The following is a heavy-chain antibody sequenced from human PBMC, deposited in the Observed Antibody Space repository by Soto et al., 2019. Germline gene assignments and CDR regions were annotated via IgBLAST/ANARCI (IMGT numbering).Heavy chain of an antibody. V-gene: IGHV3-30*18. CDR1: GFTFSSYG. D-gene: IGHD1-26*01. J-gene: IGHJ4*02. Sequence: LRLSCAASGFTFSSYGMHWVRQAPGKGLEWVAVISYDGSNKYYADSVKGRFTISRDNSKNTLYLQMNSLRAEDTAVYFCAKSPHRWKLLFDYWGQGTLVTV. CDR3: AKSPHRWKLLFDY. CDR2: ISYDGSNK.